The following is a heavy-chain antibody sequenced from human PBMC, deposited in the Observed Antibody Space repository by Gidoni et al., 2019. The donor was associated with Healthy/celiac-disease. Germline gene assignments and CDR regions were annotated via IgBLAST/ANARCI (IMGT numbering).Heavy chain of an antibody. J-gene: IGHJ1*01. V-gene: IGHV3-23*01. CDR1: GFTFSSYA. CDR3: AEGYAYPLEYFQH. D-gene: IGHD2-2*01. Sequence: EVQLLESGGGLVQPGGSRRLACAASGFTFSSYAMGWVRQAPGKGLEWVSAISGSGGSTYYADSVKGRFTISRDNSKNTLYLQMNSLRAEDTAVYYCAEGYAYPLEYFQHWGQGTLVTVSS. CDR2: ISGSGGST.